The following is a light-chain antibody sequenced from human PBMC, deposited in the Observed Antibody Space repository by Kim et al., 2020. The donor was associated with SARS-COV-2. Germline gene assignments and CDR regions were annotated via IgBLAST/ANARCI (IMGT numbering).Light chain of an antibody. Sequence: TVTISRTSSSGSTASNNVQWQQQRPRSSPTTVIYENNQRPSGVPDRLSGSIDSASNSASLTISGLQTEDEADYYCQSYDSSNNQVFGGGTKVTVL. J-gene: IGLJ3*02. CDR2: ENN. CDR1: SGSTASNN. CDR3: QSYDSSNNQV. V-gene: IGLV6-57*01.